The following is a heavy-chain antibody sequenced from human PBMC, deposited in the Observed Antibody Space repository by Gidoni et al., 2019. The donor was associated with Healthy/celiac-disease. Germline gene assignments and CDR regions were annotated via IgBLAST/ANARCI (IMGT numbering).Heavy chain of an antibody. Sequence: EVQLVESGGGLVQPGGSLRLSCAASGFTFSSYWMHWVRQAPGKGLVWVSRINSDGSSTSYADSVKGRFTISRDNAKNTLYLQMNSLRAEDTAVYYCARVPYCSSTSCPYWYFDLWGRGTLVTVSS. CDR1: GFTFSSYW. J-gene: IGHJ2*01. CDR3: ARVPYCSSTSCPYWYFDL. CDR2: INSDGSST. V-gene: IGHV3-74*01. D-gene: IGHD2-2*01.